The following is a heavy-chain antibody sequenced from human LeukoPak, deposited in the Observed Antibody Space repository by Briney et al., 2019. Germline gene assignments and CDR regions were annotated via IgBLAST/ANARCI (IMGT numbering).Heavy chain of an antibody. CDR3: ARHSHRTAMVPHYYYYYMDV. Sequence: PSETLSLTCTVSGGSISSSSYYWGWIRQPPGKGLEWIGSIYYSGSTYYNPSLKSRVTISVDTSKNQFSLKLSSVTAADTAVYYCARHSHRTAMVPHYYYYYMDVWGKGTTVTVSS. CDR1: GGSISSSSYY. J-gene: IGHJ6*03. D-gene: IGHD5-18*01. V-gene: IGHV4-39*01. CDR2: IYYSGST.